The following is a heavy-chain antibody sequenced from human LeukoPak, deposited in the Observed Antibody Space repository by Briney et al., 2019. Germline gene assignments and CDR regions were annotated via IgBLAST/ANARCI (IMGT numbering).Heavy chain of an antibody. CDR2: ISGSGGST. J-gene: IGHJ4*02. CDR3: AKGHYYGSGSLDY. D-gene: IGHD3-10*01. CDR1: GFTFSSYA. V-gene: IGHV3-23*01. Sequence: GGSLRLSCAASGFTFSSYAMSWVRQAPGKGLEWVSAISGSGGSTYYADSVKGRFTISRDNSKNTLYVQMNSLRAEDTAVYYCAKGHYYGSGSLDYWGQGTLVTVSS.